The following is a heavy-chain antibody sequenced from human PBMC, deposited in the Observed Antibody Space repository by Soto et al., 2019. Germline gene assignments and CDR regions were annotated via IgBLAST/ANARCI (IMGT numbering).Heavy chain of an antibody. CDR1: LLSLSTGGMG. CDR3: QNMTEGDFFEN. V-gene: IGHV2-5*02. J-gene: IGHJ4*02. CDR2: VYWDDDK. Sequence: SVPTLVNPAHRLTLTFTFSLLSLSTGGMGVGCIGQPPGKALEWLALVYWDDDKRYSPSLKSRLTITKDTSKKKVLLRMTYLDPPDPATYYCQNMTEGDFFENRGQRPLV. D-gene: IGHD2-21*02.